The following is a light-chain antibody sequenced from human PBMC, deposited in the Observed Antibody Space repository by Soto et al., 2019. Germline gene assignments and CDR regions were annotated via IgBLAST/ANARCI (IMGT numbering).Light chain of an antibody. J-gene: IGLJ3*02. V-gene: IGLV2-23*01. Sequence: QSALTQPASVSGSPGQSITISCTGTSSDVGNYRFVSWFQQHPGTAPKLMIYEANKRPSGVSNRFSGSKSGNTASLTISSLQADDEADYYCCSYAGRSTWVFGGGTKVTVL. CDR2: EAN. CDR3: CSYAGRSTWV. CDR1: SSDVGNYRF.